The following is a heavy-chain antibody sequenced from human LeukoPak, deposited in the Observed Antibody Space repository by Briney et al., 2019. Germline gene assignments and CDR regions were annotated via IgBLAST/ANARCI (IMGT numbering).Heavy chain of an antibody. J-gene: IGHJ5*02. CDR2: INSGGDT. V-gene: IGHV3-66*02. Sequence: GGSLRLSCATSGFTVSNNYMTWVRQAPGKGLEWVSVINSGGDTQYADSVRGRFTISRDSSKNTLHLQMNSLRADDTAVYYCARNFWAYRSYYGAWGQGTLVIVSS. CDR1: GFTVSNNY. D-gene: IGHD1-26*01. CDR3: ARNFWAYRSYYGA.